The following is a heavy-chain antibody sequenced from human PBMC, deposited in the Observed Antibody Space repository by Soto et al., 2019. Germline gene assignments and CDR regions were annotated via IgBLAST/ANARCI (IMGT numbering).Heavy chain of an antibody. CDR2: INHSGST. V-gene: IGHV4-34*01. Sequence: SLTCAVYGGSFSGYYWSWIRQPPGKGLEWIGEINHSGSTNYNPSLKSRVTISVDTSKNQFSLKLSSVTAADTAVYYCARAPPYYDFWSGYYGSHWFDPWGQGTLVTVSS. CDR3: ARAPPYYDFWSGYYGSHWFDP. CDR1: GGSFSGYY. J-gene: IGHJ5*02. D-gene: IGHD3-3*01.